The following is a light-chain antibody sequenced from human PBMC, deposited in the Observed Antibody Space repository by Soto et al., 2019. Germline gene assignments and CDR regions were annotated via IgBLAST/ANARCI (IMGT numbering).Light chain of an antibody. Sequence: QSVLTQAPSASGTPGQRVTISCSGSSYNIGRSSVNWYQHLPGTAPKLLIYSNDRRPSGVPERFSGSKSGTSASLAISGLQSEDEADYYCSAWDDSLNGLYVFGTGTKVTVL. V-gene: IGLV1-44*01. CDR2: SND. J-gene: IGLJ1*01. CDR1: SYNIGRSS. CDR3: SAWDDSLNGLYV.